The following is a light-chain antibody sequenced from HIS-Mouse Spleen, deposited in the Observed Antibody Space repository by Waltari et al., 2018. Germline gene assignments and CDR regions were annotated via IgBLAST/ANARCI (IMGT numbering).Light chain of an antibody. J-gene: IGLJ1*01. Sequence: QSALTQPPSVSGSPGQSVTISCTGTSSDVGSYNRVSWYQQPPGTAPKLMSYEVSTRPSGVPDRFSGSKSGNTASLTISGLQAEDEADYYCSSYTSSSTYVFGTGTKVTVL. CDR1: SSDVGSYNR. V-gene: IGLV2-18*02. CDR2: EVS. CDR3: SSYTSSSTYV.